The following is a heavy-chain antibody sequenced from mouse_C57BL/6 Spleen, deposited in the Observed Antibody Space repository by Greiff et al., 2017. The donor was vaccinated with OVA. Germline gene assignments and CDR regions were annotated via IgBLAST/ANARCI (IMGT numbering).Heavy chain of an antibody. CDR2: ISSGSSTI. CDR1: GFTFSDYG. J-gene: IGHJ1*03. D-gene: IGHD4-1*01. Sequence: EVNVVESGGGLVKPGGSLKLSCAASGFTFSDYGMHWVRQAPEKGLEWVAYISSGSSTISYADTVKGRFTISRDNAKNTLFLQMTSLRSEDTAMYYCARKTEYWYFDVWGTGTTVTVSS. CDR3: ARKTEYWYFDV. V-gene: IGHV5-17*01.